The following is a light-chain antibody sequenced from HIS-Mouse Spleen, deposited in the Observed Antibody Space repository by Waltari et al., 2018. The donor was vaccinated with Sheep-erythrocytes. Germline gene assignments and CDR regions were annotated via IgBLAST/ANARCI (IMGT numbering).Light chain of an antibody. V-gene: IGKV1-39*01. CDR3: QQSYSTPPLT. Sequence: DIQMTQSPSSLSASVGDRVTITRRASQSISSYLNWYQQKPGKAPKLLIYAASSLQSWVPSRFSGSGSGTDFTLTISSLQPEDFATYYCQQSYSTPPLTFGGGTEVGIK. CDR2: AAS. J-gene: IGKJ4*01. CDR1: QSISSY.